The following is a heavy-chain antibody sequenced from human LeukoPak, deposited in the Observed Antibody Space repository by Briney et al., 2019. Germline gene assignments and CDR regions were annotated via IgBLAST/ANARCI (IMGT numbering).Heavy chain of an antibody. D-gene: IGHD1-1*01. CDR3: ARSAVGVHNDF. Sequence: SQTLSLTCAISGDSVSSNSAAWIWFRQSPSRGLEWLARTYFRSKWYYDYAVSVKSRIVISPDTSKNQFSLQLNSVTPDDTAVYFCARSAVGVHNDFWGQGTLVTVSS. J-gene: IGHJ4*02. V-gene: IGHV6-1*01. CDR2: TYFRSKWYY. CDR1: GDSVSSNSAA.